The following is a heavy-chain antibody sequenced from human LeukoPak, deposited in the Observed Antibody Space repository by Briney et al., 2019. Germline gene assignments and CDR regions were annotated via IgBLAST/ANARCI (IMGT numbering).Heavy chain of an antibody. D-gene: IGHD7-27*01. CDR3: AGDRGPWGGEYYFDY. V-gene: IGHV3-48*02. Sequence: GGSLRLSCAASGFXFSSYSMNWVRQAPGKGLEWISYITSSGSTIYYADSVKGRFTISRDNARNSLYLQMNTLRDDDTAVYYCAGDRGPWGGEYYFDYWGQGTLVTVSS. J-gene: IGHJ4*02. CDR2: ITSSGSTI. CDR1: GFXFSSYS.